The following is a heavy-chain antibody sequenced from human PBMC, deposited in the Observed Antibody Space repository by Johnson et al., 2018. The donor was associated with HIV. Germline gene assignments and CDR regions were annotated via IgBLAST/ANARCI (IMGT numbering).Heavy chain of an antibody. V-gene: IGHV3-66*04. CDR2: IYSGGNT. J-gene: IGHJ3*02. Sequence: VQLVESGGGLVQPGGSLRLSCAASGFTVSTYYMNWVRQAPGKGLEWVSVIYSGGNTYYADSVTVRFTISRDNSKNTMYLQMHGLRAEDTAVYYCARRGGVVVGAFDIWGQGTMVTVSS. CDR1: GFTVSTYY. CDR3: ARRGGVVVGAFDI. D-gene: IGHD2-15*01.